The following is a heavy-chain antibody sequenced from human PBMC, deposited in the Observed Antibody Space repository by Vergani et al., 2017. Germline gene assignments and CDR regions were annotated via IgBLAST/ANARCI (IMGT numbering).Heavy chain of an antibody. V-gene: IGHV3-48*02. CDR2: ISSSSSTI. J-gene: IGHJ5*02. CDR1: GFTFSSSS. CDR3: AREGYCSGGSCYSVPFDP. D-gene: IGHD2-15*01. Sequence: EVQLVESGGGLVQPGGSLRLSCAASGFTFSSSSMNWVRQAPGKGLEWVSYISSSSSTIYYADSVKGRFTISRDNAKNSLYLQMNSLRDEDTAVYYCAREGYCSGGSCYSVPFDPWGQGTLVTVSS.